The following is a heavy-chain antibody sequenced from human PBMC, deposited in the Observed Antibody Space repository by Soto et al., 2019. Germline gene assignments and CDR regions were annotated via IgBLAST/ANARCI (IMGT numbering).Heavy chain of an antibody. CDR1: GGTFSNYA. V-gene: IGHV1-69*12. J-gene: IGHJ4*02. CDR3: ARARSSSWYYFDL. Sequence: QVQLVQSGAEVKKPGSSVKVSCKASGGTFSNYAISWVRQAPGQGLEWMGGIIPIFGTAEYAQKFQGRVTITADESTSTASSTAYMDLSSLRSEDTAFYYCARARSSSWYYFDLGGQGTLVTVSS. CDR2: IIPIFGTA. D-gene: IGHD6-13*01.